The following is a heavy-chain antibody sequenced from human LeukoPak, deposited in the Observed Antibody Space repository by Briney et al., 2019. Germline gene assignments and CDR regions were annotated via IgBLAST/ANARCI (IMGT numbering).Heavy chain of an antibody. CDR2: INHSGST. V-gene: IGHV4-34*01. CDR3: ARGRPGYDYVWGSYRESPPYYFDY. D-gene: IGHD3-16*02. J-gene: IGHJ4*02. CDR1: GGSFSGYY. Sequence: SETLSLTCAVYGGSFSGYYWSWIRQPPGKVLEWIGEINHSGSTNYNPSLKSRVTISVDTSKNQFSLKLSSVTAADTAVYYCARGRPGYDYVWGSYRESPPYYFDYWGQGTLVTVSS.